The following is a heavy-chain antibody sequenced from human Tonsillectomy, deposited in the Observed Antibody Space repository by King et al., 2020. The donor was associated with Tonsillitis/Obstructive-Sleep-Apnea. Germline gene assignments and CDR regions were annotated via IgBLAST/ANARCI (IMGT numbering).Heavy chain of an antibody. J-gene: IGHJ5*02. CDR1: GFTFSDYY. Sequence: VQLVESGGGLVKPGGSLRLSCAASGFTFSDYYMSWIRPAPGKGLEWVSYISSSSSYTNYADSVKGRFTISRDNAQNSLYLQMNSLIAEDTAVYYCARRYCSSTSCYSGWFDPWGQGTLVTVSS. V-gene: IGHV3-11*05. CDR3: ARRYCSSTSCYSGWFDP. D-gene: IGHD2-2*01. CDR2: ISSSSSYT.